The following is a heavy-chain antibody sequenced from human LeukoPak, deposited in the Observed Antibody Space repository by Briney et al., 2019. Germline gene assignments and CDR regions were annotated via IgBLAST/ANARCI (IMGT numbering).Heavy chain of an antibody. CDR2: ISGSGGST. J-gene: IGHJ6*03. Sequence: PGGSLRLSCAASGFTFSTYAMSWVRQAPGKGLEWASAISGSGGSTYYADSVKGRFTISRDNSKNTLYLQMNSLRAEDTAVYYCAKDKEEWFGELSHYYYYMDVWGKGTTVTDSS. D-gene: IGHD3-10*01. CDR3: AKDKEEWFGELSHYYYYMDV. CDR1: GFTFSTYA. V-gene: IGHV3-23*01.